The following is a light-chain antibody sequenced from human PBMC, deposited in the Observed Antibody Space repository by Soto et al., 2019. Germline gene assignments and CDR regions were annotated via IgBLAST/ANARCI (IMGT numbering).Light chain of an antibody. CDR3: SSYTNINTRACV. Sequence: QSVLTQPPSASGSPGQSVTVSCTGTSSDVGGYNYVSWHQQHPGKAPKLMIYDVTKRPSGVPDRFSGSKSGYTASLTISGLQAEDEAEYYCSSYTNINTRACVFGTGTKVTVL. CDR1: SSDVGGYNY. CDR2: DVT. J-gene: IGLJ1*01. V-gene: IGLV2-8*01.